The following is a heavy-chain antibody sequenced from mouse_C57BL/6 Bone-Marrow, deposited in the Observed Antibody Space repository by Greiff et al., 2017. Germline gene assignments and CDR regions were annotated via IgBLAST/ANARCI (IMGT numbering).Heavy chain of an antibody. D-gene: IGHD2-1*01. CDR2: IDPENGDT. Sequence: EVQLQQSGAELVRPGASVKLSCTASGFNIKDDYMHWVKQRPEQGLEWIGWIDPENGDTEYASKFQGKATITADTSSNTAYLQLSSLTSEDTAVYYCTTSIYYGNPYYFDYWCQGTTLTVSS. J-gene: IGHJ2*01. CDR1: GFNIKDDY. V-gene: IGHV14-4*01. CDR3: TTSIYYGNPYYFDY.